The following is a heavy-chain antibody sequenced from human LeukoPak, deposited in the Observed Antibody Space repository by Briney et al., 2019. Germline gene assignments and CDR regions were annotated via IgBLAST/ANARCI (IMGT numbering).Heavy chain of an antibody. CDR1: GYTFTSYD. J-gene: IGHJ6*02. CDR2: MNPNSGNT. V-gene: IGHV1-8*01. D-gene: IGHD2-2*01. CDR3: ARGDVVVVPAAMAENYYYGMDV. Sequence: ASVKVSCKASGYTFTSYDINWVRQATGQGLEWMGWMNPNSGNTGYAQKFQGRVTMTRNTSISTAYMELSSLRSEDTAVYYCARGDVVVVPAAMAENYYYGMDVWGQGTTVTVSS.